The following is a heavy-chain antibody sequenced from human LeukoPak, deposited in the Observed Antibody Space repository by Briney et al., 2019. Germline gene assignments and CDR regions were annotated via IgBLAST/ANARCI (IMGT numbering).Heavy chain of an antibody. CDR2: ISYSGDT. J-gene: IGHJ3*02. Sequence: SETLSLTCSVSGVSIESRGYAWTWIRQPTGKGLEWIGHISYSGDTDYKSSLRSRITISLDASKNQFSLKLTSVTAADTAVYFCARDFLQTSSPDAFDIWGQGTMVTVSS. CDR1: GVSIESRGYA. V-gene: IGHV4-31*03. CDR3: ARDFLQTSSPDAFDI. D-gene: IGHD3-3*01.